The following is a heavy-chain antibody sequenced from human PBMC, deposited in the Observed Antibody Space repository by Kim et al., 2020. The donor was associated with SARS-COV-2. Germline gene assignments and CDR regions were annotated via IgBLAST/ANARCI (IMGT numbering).Heavy chain of an antibody. D-gene: IGHD6-13*01. J-gene: IGHJ4*02. CDR2: IYRGGNT. CDR1: GFTVSTNY. Sequence: GGSLRLSCAASGFTVSTNYMTWVRQAPGKGLEWVSVIYRGGNTYYAYSVKGRFTISRDNSKNTLYLQMNSLTAEDTAVYYFAHPASSRWSPDYWGQGTL. CDR3: AHPASSRWSPDY. V-gene: IGHV3-53*01.